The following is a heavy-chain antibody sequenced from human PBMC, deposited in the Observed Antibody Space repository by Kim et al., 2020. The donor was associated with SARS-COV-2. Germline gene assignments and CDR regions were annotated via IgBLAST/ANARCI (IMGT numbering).Heavy chain of an antibody. CDR2: ISYDGSNK. CDR3: AKDAGFQLPYPNLYYYYGMDV. D-gene: IGHD2-2*02. Sequence: GGSLRLSCAASGFTFSSYGMHWVRQAPGKGLEWVAVISYDGSNKYYADSVKGRFTISRDNSKNTLYLQMNSLRAEDTAVYYCAKDAGFQLPYPNLYYYYGMDVWGQGTTVTVSS. CDR1: GFTFSSYG. J-gene: IGHJ6*02. V-gene: IGHV3-30*18.